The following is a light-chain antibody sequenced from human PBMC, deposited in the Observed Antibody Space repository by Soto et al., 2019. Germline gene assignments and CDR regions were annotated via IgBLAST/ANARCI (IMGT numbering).Light chain of an antibody. CDR3: QHYNSNPWT. V-gene: IGKV1-5*01. CDR1: QSISSW. CDR2: AAS. Sequence: DIQMTQSPSTLSASVGDRVTITCRASQSISSWLAWYQQKPGKAPKLLIYAASSLESGVPSRFSDSRSGTDFTLTISSLQPDDFATYYCQHYNSNPWTFGQGTKVEVK. J-gene: IGKJ1*01.